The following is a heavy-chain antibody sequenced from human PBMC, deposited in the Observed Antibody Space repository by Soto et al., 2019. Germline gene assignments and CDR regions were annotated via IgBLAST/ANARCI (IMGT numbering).Heavy chain of an antibody. CDR2: IKSKTDGGTT. CDR3: ARDPDTAMVPPYDAFDI. J-gene: IGHJ3*02. Sequence: GGSLRLSCAASGFTFSNAWMSWVRQAPGKGLEWVGRIKSKTDGGTTDYAAPVKGRFTISRDDSKNTLYLQMSSLRSEDTAVYYCARDPDTAMVPPYDAFDIWGQGTMVTVSS. CDR1: GFTFSNAW. D-gene: IGHD5-18*01. V-gene: IGHV3-15*01.